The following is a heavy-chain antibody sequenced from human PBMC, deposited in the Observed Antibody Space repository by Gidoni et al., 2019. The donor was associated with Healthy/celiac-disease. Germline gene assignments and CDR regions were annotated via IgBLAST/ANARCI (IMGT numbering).Heavy chain of an antibody. CDR1: GFTFSSYS. V-gene: IGHV3-21*01. J-gene: IGHJ3*02. CDR3: ARDCGGSCHSSSDAFDI. CDR2: ISSSSSYI. D-gene: IGHD2-15*01. Sequence: EVQLVESGGGLVKPGGSLRLSCAASGFTFSSYSMNWVRQAPGKGLEWVSSISSSSSYIYYADSVKGRFTISRDNAKNSLYLQMNSLRAEDTAVYYCARDCGGSCHSSSDAFDIWGQGTMVTVSS.